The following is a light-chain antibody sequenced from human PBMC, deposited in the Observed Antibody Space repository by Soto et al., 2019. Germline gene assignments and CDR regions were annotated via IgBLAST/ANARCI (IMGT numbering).Light chain of an antibody. J-gene: IGLJ2*01. CDR1: SGDIGGYNY. CDR2: EVT. Sequence: QSALTQPASVSGSPGQSITISCTGTSGDIGGYNYVSWYQQHPGKAPKLLISEVTNRPSGVSNRFSGSKSGNTASLTISGLQTEDEADYYCQSYDSSTVVFGGGTKLTVL. V-gene: IGLV2-14*01. CDR3: QSYDSSTVV.